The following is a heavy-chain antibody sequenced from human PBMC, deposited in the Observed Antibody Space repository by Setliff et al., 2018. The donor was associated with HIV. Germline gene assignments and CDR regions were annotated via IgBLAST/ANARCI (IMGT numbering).Heavy chain of an antibody. J-gene: IGHJ4*02. D-gene: IGHD6-19*01. CDR3: AKTPSSGWYSLYLDY. CDR2: INTDGSEK. Sequence: GGSLRLSCAASRFTFSTSWITWVRQAPGKGLEWVANINTDGSEKNYVDSVKGRFTISRDNSKSSVDLQMSSLRAEDTAVYYCAKTPSSGWYSLYLDYWGQGTLVTVSS. V-gene: IGHV3-7*01. CDR1: RFTFSTSW.